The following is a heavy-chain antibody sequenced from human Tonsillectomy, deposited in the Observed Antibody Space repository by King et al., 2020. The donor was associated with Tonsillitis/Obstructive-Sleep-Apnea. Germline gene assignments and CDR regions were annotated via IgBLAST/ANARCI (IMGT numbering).Heavy chain of an antibody. V-gene: IGHV3-23*04. D-gene: IGHD2-15*01. Sequence: VQLVESGGGLVQPGGSLRLSCAASGFTFSNYAMSWVRQAPGPGLEWVSGIGGGGGSEYYADSVKGRFSISRDNSKNTLYLQMNSLRAEDTAVYYCSKETYCSGDSCYPDYWGQGTLVTVSS. CDR1: GFTFSNYA. J-gene: IGHJ4*02. CDR2: IGGGGGSE. CDR3: SKETYCSGDSCYPDY.